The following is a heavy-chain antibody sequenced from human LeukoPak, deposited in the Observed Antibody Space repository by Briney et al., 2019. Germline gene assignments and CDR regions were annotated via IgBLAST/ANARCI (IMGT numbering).Heavy chain of an antibody. J-gene: IGHJ3*02. CDR2: ISSSSSYI. D-gene: IGHD2-2*01. CDR3: ASGYCSSTSCLYDDAFDI. V-gene: IGHV3-21*01. Sequence: GGCLRLSCAASGFTFSSYSMNWVRQAPGKGLEWVSSISSSSSYIYYADSVKGRFTISRDNAKNSLYLQMNSLRAEDTAVYYCASGYCSSTSCLYDDAFDIWGQGTMVTVSS. CDR1: GFTFSSYS.